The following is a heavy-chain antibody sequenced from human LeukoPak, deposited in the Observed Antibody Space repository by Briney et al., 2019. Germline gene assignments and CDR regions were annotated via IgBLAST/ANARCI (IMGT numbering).Heavy chain of an antibody. CDR1: GGSISSSSYY. CDR2: IYYSGST. D-gene: IGHD3-22*01. Sequence: SETLSLTCTVSGGSISSSSYYWGWIRQPPGKGLEWIGSIYYSGSTYYNPSLKSRITISVDTSKNQFSLKLSSVTAADTAVYYCAVKDSSGYYSASEKDYWGQGTLVTVSS. J-gene: IGHJ4*02. CDR3: AVKDSSGYYSASEKDY. V-gene: IGHV4-39*07.